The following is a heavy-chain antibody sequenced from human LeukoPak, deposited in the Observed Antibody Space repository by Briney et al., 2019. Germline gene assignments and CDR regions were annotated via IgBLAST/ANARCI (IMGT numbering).Heavy chain of an antibody. Sequence: GGSLRLSCAASGFTFSSYWMSWVRQAPGKGLEWVANIKQDGSEKYYVDSVKGRFTISRDNAKNSLYLQMNSLRAEDTAVYYCARDPYSGNYGAYYYYYMDVWGKGTTVTISS. CDR1: GFTFSSYW. D-gene: IGHD1-26*01. CDR3: ARDPYSGNYGAYYYYYMDV. J-gene: IGHJ6*03. CDR2: IKQDGSEK. V-gene: IGHV3-7*01.